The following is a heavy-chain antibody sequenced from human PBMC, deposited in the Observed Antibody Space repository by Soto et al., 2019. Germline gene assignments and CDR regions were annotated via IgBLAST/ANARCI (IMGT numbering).Heavy chain of an antibody. Sequence: SETLSLTCTVSGGSISSYYWSWIRQPPGKGLEWIAYIYYSGSTNYNPSLKSRVTISIDTSKNQFSLQLSSVTAADTAVYYCARPLGAAAPVDVWGKGTTVTVSS. J-gene: IGHJ6*04. CDR2: IYYSGST. V-gene: IGHV4-59*08. D-gene: IGHD2-2*01. CDR1: GGSISSYY. CDR3: ARPLGAAAPVDV.